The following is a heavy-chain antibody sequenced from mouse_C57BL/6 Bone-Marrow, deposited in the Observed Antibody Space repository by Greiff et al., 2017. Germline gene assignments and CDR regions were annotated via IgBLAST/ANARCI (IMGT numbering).Heavy chain of an antibody. V-gene: IGHV1-81*01. J-gene: IGHJ4*01. CDR3: ARLGSYYAMDY. CDR2: IYPRSGNT. Sequence: VKLQQSGAELARPGASVKLSCKASGYTFTSSGISWVKQRTGQGLEWIGEIYPRSGNTYYNEKFKGKATLTADKSSSPAYMELRSLTSEDSAVYFCARLGSYYAMDYWGQGTSVTVSS. CDR1: GYTFTSSG.